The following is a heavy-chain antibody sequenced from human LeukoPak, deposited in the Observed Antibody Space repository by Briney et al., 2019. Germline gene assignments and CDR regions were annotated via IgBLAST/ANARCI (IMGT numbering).Heavy chain of an antibody. V-gene: IGHV3-21*01. CDR3: ARDASPDDPDYDILTGYYPC. D-gene: IGHD3-9*01. CDR1: GFAFNIYS. CDR2: ISSSSSYI. Sequence: GGSLRLSCAASGFAFNIYSMNWVRQAPGKGLEWVSSISSSSSYIYYADSVKGRFTISRDNAKNSLYLQMNSLRAEDTAVYYCARDASPDDPDYDILTGYYPCWGQGTLVTVSS. J-gene: IGHJ4*02.